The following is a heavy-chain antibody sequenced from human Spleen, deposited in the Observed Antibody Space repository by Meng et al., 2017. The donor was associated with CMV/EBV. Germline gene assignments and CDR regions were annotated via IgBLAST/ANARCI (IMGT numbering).Heavy chain of an antibody. CDR3: ARESAAGPYYDFWSGYYYFDS. CDR1: GYTFRDYY. V-gene: IGHV3-7*01. Sequence: SCKASGYTFRDYYIHWVRQAPGKGLEWVANIKEDGSEKYCVDSVKGRFTISRDNAKNALYLQMNSLRAEDTAVYYCARESAAGPYYDFWSGYYYFDSWGQGTLVTVSS. D-gene: IGHD3-3*01. CDR2: IKEDGSEK. J-gene: IGHJ4*02.